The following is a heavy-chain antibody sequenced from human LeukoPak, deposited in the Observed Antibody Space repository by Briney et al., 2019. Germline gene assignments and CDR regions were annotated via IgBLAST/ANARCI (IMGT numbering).Heavy chain of an antibody. CDR2: ISYDGSNK. Sequence: GGSLRLSCAASGFTFSSYAMHWVRQAPGKGLEGVAVISYDGSNKYYADSVKGRFTISRDNSKNTLYLQMNSLRAEDTAVYYCAREFREVVPSLGIEPYAEYFQHWGQGTLVTVSS. J-gene: IGHJ1*01. CDR1: GFTFSSYA. CDR3: AREFREVVPSLGIEPYAEYFQH. D-gene: IGHD2-2*01. V-gene: IGHV3-30*04.